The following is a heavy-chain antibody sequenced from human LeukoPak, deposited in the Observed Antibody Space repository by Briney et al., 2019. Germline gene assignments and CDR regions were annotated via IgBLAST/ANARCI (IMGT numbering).Heavy chain of an antibody. Sequence: GGSLRLSCAASGFTFSSYGMTWVRQAPGKGLEWVSYISSSSSTIYYADSVKGRFTISRDNAKNSLYLQMNSLRAEDTAVYYCARDGVVVAASDAFDIWGQGTMVTVSS. J-gene: IGHJ3*02. CDR2: ISSSSSTI. CDR3: ARDGVVVAASDAFDI. D-gene: IGHD2-15*01. CDR1: GFTFSSYG. V-gene: IGHV3-48*01.